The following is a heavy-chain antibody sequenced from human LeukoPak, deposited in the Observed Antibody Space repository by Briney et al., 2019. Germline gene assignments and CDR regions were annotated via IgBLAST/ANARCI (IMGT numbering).Heavy chain of an antibody. CDR3: AKGNDCSGGSCYLPYYFDY. J-gene: IGHJ4*02. V-gene: IGHV3-30*18. CDR1: GFTFSSYG. D-gene: IGHD2-15*01. CDR2: ISNDGSNK. Sequence: GRSLRLSCAASGFTFSSYGMHWVRQAPGKGLEWVAVISNDGSNKYYADSVKGRFTVSRDNSKNTLYLQMNSLRAEDTAVYYCAKGNDCSGGSCYLPYYFDYWGQGTLVTVSS.